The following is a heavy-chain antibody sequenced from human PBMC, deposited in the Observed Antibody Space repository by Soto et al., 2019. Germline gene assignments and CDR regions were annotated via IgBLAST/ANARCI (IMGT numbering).Heavy chain of an antibody. CDR3: AKFFVETGSNSGWPWSFHY. D-gene: IGHD6-25*01. CDR1: GFTFSNYA. CDR2: ISGSGGTT. V-gene: IGHV3-23*01. Sequence: EVQLLESGGGLVQPGRSLRLSCAASGFTFSNYAMSWVRQAPGQGLDWVSAISGSGGTTYYADSEKGRFTISRDTSKNTLFLQMTSLRAEDAAVYYCAKFFVETGSNSGWPWSFHYGGQGNLVTVSS. J-gene: IGHJ4*02.